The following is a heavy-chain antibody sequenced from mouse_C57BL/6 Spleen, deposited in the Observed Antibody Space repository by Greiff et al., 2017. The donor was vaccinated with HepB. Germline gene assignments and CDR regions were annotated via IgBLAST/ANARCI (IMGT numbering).Heavy chain of an antibody. V-gene: IGHV1-82*01. CDR1: GYAFSSSW. CDR2: IYPGDGDT. Sequence: VHLVESGPELVKPGASVKISCKASGYAFSSSWMNWVKQRPGKGLEWIGRIYPGDGDTNYNGKFKGKATLTADKSSSTAYRQLSSLTSEDSAVYFCARKRTDGNYVGWYCDVWGTGATVTVSS. J-gene: IGHJ1*03. CDR3: ARKRTDGNYVGWYCDV. D-gene: IGHD2-1*01.